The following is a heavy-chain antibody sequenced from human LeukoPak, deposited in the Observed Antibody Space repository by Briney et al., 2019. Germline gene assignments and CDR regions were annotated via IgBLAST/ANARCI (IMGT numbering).Heavy chain of an antibody. CDR2: ISGSGGST. CDR1: GFTFSSYA. Sequence: GGSLRLSCAASGFTFSSYAMSWVRQAPGKGLEWVSAISGSGGSTYYADSVKGRFTISRDNSKNTLYLQMNSLRAEDTAVYYCAKDLKAPLGYCSGGSCYPSDYWGQGTPVTVSS. CDR3: AKDLKAPLGYCSGGSCYPSDY. V-gene: IGHV3-23*01. J-gene: IGHJ4*02. D-gene: IGHD2-15*01.